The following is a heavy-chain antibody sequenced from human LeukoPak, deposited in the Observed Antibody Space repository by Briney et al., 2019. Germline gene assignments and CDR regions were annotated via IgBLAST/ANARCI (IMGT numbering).Heavy chain of an antibody. D-gene: IGHD7-27*01. Sequence: GGSLRLSCAASGFTFSSYGMHWVRQAPGKGLEWVAFIRYDGSNKYYADSVKGRFTISRDNSKNSLYLQMNSLRVEDTAVYYCARVNWASVDYWGQGALVTVSS. CDR2: IRYDGSNK. J-gene: IGHJ4*02. CDR1: GFTFSSYG. CDR3: ARVNWASVDY. V-gene: IGHV3-30*02.